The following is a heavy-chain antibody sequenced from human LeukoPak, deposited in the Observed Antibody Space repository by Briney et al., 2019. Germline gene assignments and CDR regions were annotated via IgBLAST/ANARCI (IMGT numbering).Heavy chain of an antibody. V-gene: IGHV3-30-3*01. D-gene: IGHD5-18*01. J-gene: IGHJ4*02. CDR1: GFTFSSYA. Sequence: PGRSLRLSCAASGFTFSSYAMHWVRQAPGKGLEWVAVISYDGSNKYYADSVKGRFTISRDNSKNTLYLQMNSLRAEDTAVYYCARDTAMVIDYWGQGTLVTVPS. CDR2: ISYDGSNK. CDR3: ARDTAMVIDY.